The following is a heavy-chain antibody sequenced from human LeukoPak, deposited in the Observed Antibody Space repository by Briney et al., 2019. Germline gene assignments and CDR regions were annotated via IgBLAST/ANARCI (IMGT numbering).Heavy chain of an antibody. D-gene: IGHD3-10*01. CDR2: IIPIFGTA. J-gene: IGHJ4*02. Sequence: SVKVSCKASGGTFSSYAISWVRQAPGQGLEWMGGIIPIFGTANYAQKFQGRVTITADESTSTAYMELSSLRSEDTAVYYCAMSPTMVQGVIEYYFDYWGQGTLVTVSS. CDR3: AMSPTMVQGVIEYYFDY. CDR1: GGTFSSYA. V-gene: IGHV1-69*01.